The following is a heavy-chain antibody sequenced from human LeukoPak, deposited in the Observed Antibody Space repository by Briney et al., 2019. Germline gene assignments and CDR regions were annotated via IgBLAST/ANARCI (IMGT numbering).Heavy chain of an antibody. CDR1: GFTFSSYA. D-gene: IGHD6-19*01. CDR2: ISGSGGST. Sequence: GGSLRLSYAASGFTFSSYAMSWVRQAPGKGLEWVSGISGSGGSTYYADSVKGRFTISRDNSKSTLYLQMNSLRAEDTATYYCAARPTSEAVAPSDFWGQGTLVTVSP. J-gene: IGHJ4*02. V-gene: IGHV3-23*01. CDR3: AARPTSEAVAPSDF.